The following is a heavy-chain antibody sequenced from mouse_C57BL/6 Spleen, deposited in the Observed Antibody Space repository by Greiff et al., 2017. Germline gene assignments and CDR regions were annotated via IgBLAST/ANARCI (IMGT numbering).Heavy chain of an antibody. CDR1: GYTFTSYW. CDR2: IDPSDSYT. D-gene: IGHD1-1*01. CDR3: ARTAYYYGSKDYAMDY. V-gene: IGHV1-69*01. Sequence: VQLQQPGAELVMPGASVKLSCKASGYTFTSYWMHWVKQRPGQGLEWIGEIDPSDSYTNYNQKFKGKSTLTVDKSSSTAYMQLSSLTSEDSAVYYCARTAYYYGSKDYAMDYWGQGTSVTVSS. J-gene: IGHJ4*01.